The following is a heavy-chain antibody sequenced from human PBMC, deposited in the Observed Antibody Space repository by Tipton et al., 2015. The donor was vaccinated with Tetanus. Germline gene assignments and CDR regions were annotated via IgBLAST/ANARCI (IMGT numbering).Heavy chain of an antibody. CDR2: IYYSGST. CDR1: GGSISSYY. J-gene: IGHJ5*02. Sequence: TLSLTCTVSGGSISSYYWSWIRQPPGKGLEWIGYIYYSGSTYYNPSLKSRVTISVDTSQKQISLKVNSVTAADTAVYYCARGTWLYTSTYHRHWHDPWGQGTLVTVSS. V-gene: IGHV4-59*12. D-gene: IGHD6-13*01. CDR3: ARGTWLYTSTYHRHWHDP.